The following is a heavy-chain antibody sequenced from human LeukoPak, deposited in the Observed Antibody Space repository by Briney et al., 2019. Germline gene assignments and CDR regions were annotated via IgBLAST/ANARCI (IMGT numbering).Heavy chain of an antibody. CDR3: ARLSRDYDILTGYDYFDY. V-gene: IGHV3-66*01. J-gene: IGHJ4*02. CDR1: GFTVSSNY. D-gene: IGHD3-9*01. Sequence: GGSLRLSCAASGFTVSSNYMSWVRQAPGKGLEWVSVIYSGGSTYYADSVKGRFTISRDNSKNTLYLQMNSLRAEDTAVYYCARLSRDYDILTGYDYFDYWGQGTLVTVSS. CDR2: IYSGGST.